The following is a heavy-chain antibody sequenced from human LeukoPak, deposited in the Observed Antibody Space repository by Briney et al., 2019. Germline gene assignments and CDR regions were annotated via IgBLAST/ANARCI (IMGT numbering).Heavy chain of an antibody. CDR3: LGYCSSTSCYDSRDYFDY. CDR2: IYYSGST. J-gene: IGHJ4*02. CDR1: GGSISSSSYY. D-gene: IGHD2-2*01. V-gene: IGHV4-39*01. Sequence: SETLSLTCTVSGGSISSSSYYWGWIRQPPGKGLEWIVSIYYSGSTYYNPSLKSRVTISVDTSKNQFSLKLSSVTAADTAVYYCLGYCSSTSCYDSRDYFDYWGQGTLVTVSS.